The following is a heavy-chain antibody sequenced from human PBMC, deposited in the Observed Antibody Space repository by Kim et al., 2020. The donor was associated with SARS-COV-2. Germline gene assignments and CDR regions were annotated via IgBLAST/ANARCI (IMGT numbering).Heavy chain of an antibody. CDR2: T. D-gene: IGHD4-17*01. Sequence: TNYAQKFQERVTITRDMSTSTAYMELSSLRSEDTAVYYCAAVMRDYRLDIWGQGTMVTVSS. CDR3: AAVMRDYRLDI. V-gene: IGHV1-58*01. J-gene: IGHJ3*02.